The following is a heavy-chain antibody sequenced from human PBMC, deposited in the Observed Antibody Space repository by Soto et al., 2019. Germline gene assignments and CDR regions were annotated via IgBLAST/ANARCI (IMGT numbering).Heavy chain of an antibody. CDR3: ARIPVEMATIGYYYSYGVDV. CDR1: GDSVTSGMHS. D-gene: IGHD5-12*01. V-gene: IGHV4-61*01. CDR2: IFSIENT. Sequence: SQTLSLTLNVSGDSVTSGMHSCSWIRQPPGKGLEYIGDIFSIENTSYHPSLKSRVTISVYTSKNQFSLKLSSVTAADTALYYCARIPVEMATIGYYYSYGVDVWCRGTTVTVSS. J-gene: IGHJ6*02.